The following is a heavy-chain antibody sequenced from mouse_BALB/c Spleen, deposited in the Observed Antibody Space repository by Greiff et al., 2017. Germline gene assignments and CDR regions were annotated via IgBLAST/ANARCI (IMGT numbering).Heavy chain of an antibody. CDR2: ISSGSSTI. CDR1: GFTFSSFG. Sequence: EVKLMESGGGLVQPGGSRKLSCAASGFTFSSFGMHWVRQAPEKGLEWVAYISSGSSTIYYADKVKGRFTISRDNPKNTLFLQMTSLRSEDTAMYYCARNYAMDYWGQGTSVTVSS. V-gene: IGHV5-17*02. CDR3: ARNYAMDY. J-gene: IGHJ4*01.